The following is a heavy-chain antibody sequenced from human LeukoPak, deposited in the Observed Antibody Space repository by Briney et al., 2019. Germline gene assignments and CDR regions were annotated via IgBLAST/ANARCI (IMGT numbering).Heavy chain of an antibody. J-gene: IGHJ5*02. Sequence: GGSPRLSCAASGFTFSSYSMNWVRQAPGKGLEWVSSISSSSSYIYYADSVKGRFTISRDNAKNSLYLQMNSLRAEDTAVYYCARDYSRLVVAPNWFDPWGQGTLVTVSS. CDR1: GFTFSSYS. V-gene: IGHV3-21*01. CDR3: ARDYSRLVVAPNWFDP. D-gene: IGHD2-15*01. CDR2: ISSSSSYI.